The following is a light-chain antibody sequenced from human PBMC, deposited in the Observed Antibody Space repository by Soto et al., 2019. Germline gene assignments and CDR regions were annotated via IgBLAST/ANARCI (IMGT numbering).Light chain of an antibody. J-gene: IGKJ1*01. CDR1: QTIDSW. Sequence: MKQSPATLSVSTGERATLSCRASQTIDSWLAWYQQRPGKPPNLLIYKASTLASGVPSRFSGSGSGTEFTLTINSLQPDDFATYYCQQYHIYSGTFGQGTKVDIK. CDR2: KAS. CDR3: QQYHIYSGT. V-gene: IGKV1-5*03.